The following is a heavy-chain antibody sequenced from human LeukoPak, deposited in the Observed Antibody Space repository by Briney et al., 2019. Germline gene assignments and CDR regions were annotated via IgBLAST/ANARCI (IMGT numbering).Heavy chain of an antibody. V-gene: IGHV4-59*01. D-gene: IGHD2-8*01. J-gene: IGHJ3*02. Sequence: SETLSLTCAVSGGSINTYYWSWIRQPPGKGLESIGYISYSGSPNYNPSLKSRVTISVDTSKKQFSLKLNSVTAADTAVYYCAGLKWGIDAFDIWGQGTMVTVSS. CDR2: ISYSGSP. CDR3: AGLKWGIDAFDI. CDR1: GGSINTYY.